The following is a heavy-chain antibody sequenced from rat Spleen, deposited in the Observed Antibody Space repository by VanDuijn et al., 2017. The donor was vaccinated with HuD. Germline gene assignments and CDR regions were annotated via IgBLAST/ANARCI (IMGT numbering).Heavy chain of an antibody. V-gene: IGHV5-31*01. D-gene: IGHD1-9*01. J-gene: IGHJ2*01. CDR1: GFTFNNYW. CDR2: ITHSTSTT. CDR3: TTDGYNPYWYFNF. Sequence: EVQLVESGGGLVQPGRSLKLSCEGSGFTFNNYWMTWIRQAPGKGLEWVATITHSTSTTYHPDSVQGRFTISRDDAKSALYLQLDSLRSEDTATYYCTTDGYNPYWYFNFWGQGVMVTVSS.